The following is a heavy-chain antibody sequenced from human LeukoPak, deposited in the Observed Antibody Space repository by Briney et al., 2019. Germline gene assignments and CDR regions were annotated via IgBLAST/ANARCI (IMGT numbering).Heavy chain of an antibody. Sequence: GASVKVSCKASGYTFTSYGISWVRQAPGQGLEWMGWISAYNGNTNYAQKLQGRVTMTTDTSTSTAYMELRSLRSDDTAVYYCAKAGYCSGGSCYEAFDIWGQGTMVTVSS. CDR2: ISAYNGNT. CDR1: GYTFTSYG. D-gene: IGHD2-15*01. CDR3: AKAGYCSGGSCYEAFDI. V-gene: IGHV1-18*01. J-gene: IGHJ3*02.